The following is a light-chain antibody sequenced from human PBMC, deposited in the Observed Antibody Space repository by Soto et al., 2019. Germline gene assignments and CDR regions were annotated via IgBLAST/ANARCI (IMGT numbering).Light chain of an antibody. Sequence: DIQMTQSPSTLSASVGDSVTITCRASQTISIWLAWYQQKPGKAPKLLIYKASDLGSGVPSTFSGSASGTEFTLTISSLQPDGFATYYCLQYNSYPWTFGQGTKVEI. CDR1: QTISIW. CDR2: KAS. V-gene: IGKV1-5*03. CDR3: LQYNSYPWT. J-gene: IGKJ1*01.